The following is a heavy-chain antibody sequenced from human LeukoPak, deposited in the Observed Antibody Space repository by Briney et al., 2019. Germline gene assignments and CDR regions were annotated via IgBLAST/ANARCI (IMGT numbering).Heavy chain of an antibody. CDR1: GFTVSSNY. Sequence: GGSLRLSCAASGFTVSSNYMSWVRQAPGKGLEWVSVIYSGGSTYYADSVKGRFTISRDNSKNTLYLQMNSLRAEDTAVYYCAKEVGATEVFDYWGQGTLVTVSS. CDR3: AKEVGATEVFDY. V-gene: IGHV3-53*01. D-gene: IGHD1-26*01. J-gene: IGHJ4*02. CDR2: IYSGGST.